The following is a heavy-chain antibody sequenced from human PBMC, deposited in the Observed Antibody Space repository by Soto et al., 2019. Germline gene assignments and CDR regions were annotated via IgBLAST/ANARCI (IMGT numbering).Heavy chain of an antibody. D-gene: IGHD3-22*01. CDR3: TRAPLGIIVAPEF. V-gene: IGHV1-3*01. CDR2: INAGNGNT. J-gene: IGHJ4*02. CDR1: GYTFTSYA. Sequence: GASVKVSCKASGYTFTSYAMHWVRQAPGQRLEWMGWINAGNGNTKYSQKFQGRVTITRDTSASTAYMELSSLTSEDTAVYYCTRAPLGIIVAPEFWGQGTLVTVSS.